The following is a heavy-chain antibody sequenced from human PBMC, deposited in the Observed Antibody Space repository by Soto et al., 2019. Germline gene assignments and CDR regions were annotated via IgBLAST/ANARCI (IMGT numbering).Heavy chain of an antibody. CDR2: IIPILGIA. CDR3: ARDKRGPYSSPDY. Sequence: QVQLVQSGAEVKKPGSSVKVSCKASGGTFSSYTISWVRQAPGQGLEWMGRIIPILGIANYAQKCQGRVTITADKSTSTAYMELSSLRSEDTAVYYCARDKRGPYSSPDYWGQGTLVTVSS. V-gene: IGHV1-69*08. CDR1: GGTFSSYT. J-gene: IGHJ4*02. D-gene: IGHD6-13*01.